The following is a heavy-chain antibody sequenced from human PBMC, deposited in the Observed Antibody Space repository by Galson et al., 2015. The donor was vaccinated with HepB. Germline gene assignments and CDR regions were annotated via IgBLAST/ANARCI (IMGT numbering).Heavy chain of an antibody. J-gene: IGHJ4*02. Sequence: SVKVSCKASGGTFSSYAISWVRQAPGQRLEWMGGITPLFAAADYAQKFQGRVTITADESTSKVFMDLSSLKSDDTAVYFCARAARPGANSAWGTEYYFDYWGQGTRVIVSS. V-gene: IGHV1-69*13. CDR3: ARAARPGANSAWGTEYYFDY. CDR1: GGTFSSYA. D-gene: IGHD7-27*01. CDR2: ITPLFAAA.